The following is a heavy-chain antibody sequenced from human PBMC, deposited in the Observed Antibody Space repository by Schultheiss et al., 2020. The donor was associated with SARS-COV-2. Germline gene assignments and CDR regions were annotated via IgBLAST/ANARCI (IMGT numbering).Heavy chain of an antibody. Sequence: GGSLRLSCAASGFTFSSYGMHWVRQAPGKGLEWVGRIKSKTDGGTTDYAAPVKGRFTISRDDSKNTLYLQMNSLKTEDTAVYYCARDQRYCSSTSCQGSDYWGQGTLVTVSS. CDR1: GFTFSSYG. CDR3: ARDQRYCSSTSCQGSDY. CDR2: IKSKTDGGTT. V-gene: IGHV3-15*01. D-gene: IGHD2-2*01. J-gene: IGHJ4*02.